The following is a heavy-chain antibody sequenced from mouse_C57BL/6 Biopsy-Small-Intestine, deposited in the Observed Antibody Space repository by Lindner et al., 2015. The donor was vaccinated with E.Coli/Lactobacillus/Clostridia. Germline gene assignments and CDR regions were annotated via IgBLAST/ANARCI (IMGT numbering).Heavy chain of an antibody. Sequence: VQLQESGAELVKPGASVKISCKASGYALISYWMNWVKQRPGKGLEWIGQIYPGDGDTKYNGKFKGKATLTVDKSSGTAYMQLSSLTSEDSAVYFCARYRGGYYWYFDVWGTGTTVTVSS. J-gene: IGHJ1*03. D-gene: IGHD1-1*02. CDR3: ARYRGGYYWYFDV. CDR2: IYPGDGDT. V-gene: IGHV1-80*01. CDR1: GYALISYW.